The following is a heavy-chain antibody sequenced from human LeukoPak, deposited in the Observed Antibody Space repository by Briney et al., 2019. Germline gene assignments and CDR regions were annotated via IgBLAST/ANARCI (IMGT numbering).Heavy chain of an antibody. CDR1: GGSFSGYY. CDR3: ARTRYSSSWSQLSQSSRLDP. V-gene: IGHV4-34*01. D-gene: IGHD6-13*01. J-gene: IGHJ5*02. Sequence: SETLSLTCAVYGGSFSGYYWSWIRQPPGKGLEWIGEINHSGSANYNPSLKSRVTISVDTSKNQFSLKLSSVTAADTAVYYCARTRYSSSWSQLSQSSRLDPWGQGTLVTVSS. CDR2: INHSGSA.